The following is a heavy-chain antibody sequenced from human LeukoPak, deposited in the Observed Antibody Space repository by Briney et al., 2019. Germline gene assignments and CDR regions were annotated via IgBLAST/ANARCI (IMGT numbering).Heavy chain of an antibody. CDR3: AKDTTLKLLWFGELWSGMDV. CDR1: GFTFDDYA. J-gene: IGHJ6*02. CDR2: ISWNSGSI. V-gene: IGHV3-9*01. Sequence: PGRSLRLSCAAPGFTFDDYAMHWVRQAPGKGLEWVSGISWNSGSIGYADSVKGRFTISRDNAKNSLYLQMNSLRAEDTALYYCAKDTTLKLLWFGELWSGMDVWGQGTTVTVSS. D-gene: IGHD3-10*01.